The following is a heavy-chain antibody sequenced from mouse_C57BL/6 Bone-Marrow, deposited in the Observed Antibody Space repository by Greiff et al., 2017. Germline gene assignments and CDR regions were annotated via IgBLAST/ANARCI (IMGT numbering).Heavy chain of an antibody. CDR3: ARWGGLRLRGAWFAY. CDR1: GYAFTNYL. J-gene: IGHJ3*01. CDR2: INPGSGGT. V-gene: IGHV1-54*01. D-gene: IGHD3-2*02. Sequence: VQLQQSGAELVRPGTSVKVSCKASGYAFTNYLLEWVKQRPGQGLEWIGVINPGSGGTNYNEKFKGKATLTADKSSSTAYMQLSSLTSEDSAVYFCARWGGLRLRGAWFAYWGQGTLVTVSA.